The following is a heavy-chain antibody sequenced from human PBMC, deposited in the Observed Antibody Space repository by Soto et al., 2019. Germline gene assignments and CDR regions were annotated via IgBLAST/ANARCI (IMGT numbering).Heavy chain of an antibody. D-gene: IGHD3-22*01. CDR1: GFTFSSHG. Sequence: GGSLRLSCAASGFTFSSHGMHWVRQAPGKGLEWVSVIWYDGGNKYYADSVKGRFTISRDNSKNTLFLQMNTLGAEDTAVYYCARGLGYYDSSGYFMYWGQGTLVTVSS. CDR3: ARGLGYYDSSGYFMY. J-gene: IGHJ4*02. V-gene: IGHV3-33*01. CDR2: IWYDGGNK.